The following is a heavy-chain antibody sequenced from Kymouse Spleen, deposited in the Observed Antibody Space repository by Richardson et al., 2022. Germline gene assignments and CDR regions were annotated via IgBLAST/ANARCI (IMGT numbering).Heavy chain of an antibody. CDR1: GFTFSSYG. CDR3: AKDNGGIAVAGFDY. CDR2: ISYDGSNK. V-gene: IGHV3-30*18. J-gene: IGHJ4*02. D-gene: IGHD6-19*01. Sequence: QVQLVESGGGVVQPGRSLRLSCAASGFTFSSYGMHWVRQAPGKGLEWVAVISYDGSNKYYADSVKGRFTISRDNSKNTLYLQMNSLRAEDTAVYYCAKDNGGIAVAGFDYWGQGTLVTVSS.